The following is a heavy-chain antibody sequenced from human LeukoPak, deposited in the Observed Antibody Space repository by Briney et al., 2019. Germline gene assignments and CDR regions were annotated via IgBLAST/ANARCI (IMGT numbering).Heavy chain of an antibody. J-gene: IGHJ4*02. Sequence: SETLSLTCTVSGDSISGYYWSWIRQPPGRGLEWIGYIYYSGSATYNPSLKSRVTMSVDTSKNQFSLRLSSVTAADTAVYYCARDRQQLVRGDYFDYWGQGILVTVSS. D-gene: IGHD6-13*01. V-gene: IGHV4-59*12. CDR1: GDSISGYY. CDR2: IYYSGSA. CDR3: ARDRQQLVRGDYFDY.